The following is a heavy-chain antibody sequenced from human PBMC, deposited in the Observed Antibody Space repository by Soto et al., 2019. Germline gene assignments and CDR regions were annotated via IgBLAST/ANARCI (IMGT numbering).Heavy chain of an antibody. CDR2: ISGSGGTT. CDR1: GFTFSNHA. Sequence: EVQVLESGGRLVQPGGSLRLSCGASGFTFSNHAMSCVRQAPGKGLEWVSVISGSGGTTYYADSVKGRFTISRDNSKNTVYLQLSSLRAEDTAVYFCAKDIVLNTFMYYFDYWGQGTLVTVTS. J-gene: IGHJ4*02. V-gene: IGHV3-23*01. CDR3: AKDIVLNTFMYYFDY. D-gene: IGHD2-8*01.